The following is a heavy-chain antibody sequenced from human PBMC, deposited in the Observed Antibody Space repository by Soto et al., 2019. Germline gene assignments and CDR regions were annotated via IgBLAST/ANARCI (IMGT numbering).Heavy chain of an antibody. J-gene: IGHJ4*02. CDR1: GGSISSYY. V-gene: IGHV4-59*01. D-gene: IGHD1-1*01. CDR2: IYYSGST. CDR3: ARDKSGYGYFDY. Sequence: SETLSLTCTGSGGSISSYYWSWIRQPPGKGLEWIGYIYYSGSTNYNPSLKSRVTISVDTSKNQFSLKLSSVTAADTAVYYCARDKSGYGYFDYWGQGTLVTV.